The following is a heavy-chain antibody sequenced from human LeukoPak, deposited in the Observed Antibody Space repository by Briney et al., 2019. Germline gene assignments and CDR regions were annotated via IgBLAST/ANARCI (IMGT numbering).Heavy chain of an antibody. D-gene: IGHD3-22*01. V-gene: IGHV4-38-2*02. J-gene: IGHJ1*01. Sequence: SETLSLTCTVSGYSISSGYYWGWIRQPPGKGLEWIGSIYHSGSTKYNPSLKSRVTISVDTSKNQFSLKLSSVTAADTAVYYCARGRSSMANYYYDSSGYRAEYFQHWGQGTLVTVSS. CDR3: ARGRSSMANYYYDSSGYRAEYFQH. CDR2: IYHSGST. CDR1: GYSISSGYY.